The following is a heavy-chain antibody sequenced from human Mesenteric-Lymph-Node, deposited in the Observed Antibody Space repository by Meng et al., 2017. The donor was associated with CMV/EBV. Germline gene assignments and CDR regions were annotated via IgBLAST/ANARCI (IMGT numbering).Heavy chain of an antibody. CDR2: ITPILGIA. J-gene: IGHJ6*02. CDR1: GGTFSSQI. D-gene: IGHD2-2*02. V-gene: IGHV1-69*16. CDR3: ARGRNIVVVPAAISDYYYGMDV. Sequence: SVKVSCKTSGGTFSSQIISWVRQAPGQGLEWMGRITPILGIANYAQKFQGRVTITTDESTSTAYMELSSLRSEDTAVYYCARGRNIVVVPAAISDYYYGMDVWGQGTTVTVSS.